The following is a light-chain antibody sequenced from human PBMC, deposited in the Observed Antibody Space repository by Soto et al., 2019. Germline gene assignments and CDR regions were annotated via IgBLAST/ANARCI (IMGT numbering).Light chain of an antibody. V-gene: IGLV2-23*01. Sequence: QSVLTQPASVSGSPGQSITISCTGTSSDVGSYNLVSWYQQHPGKAPKLTIYEGSKRPSGVSNRFSGSKSGNTASLTISGLQAEDEADYYCCSYAGSSTYVFGNGTKVTVL. CDR3: CSYAGSSTYV. J-gene: IGLJ1*01. CDR1: SSDVGSYNL. CDR2: EGS.